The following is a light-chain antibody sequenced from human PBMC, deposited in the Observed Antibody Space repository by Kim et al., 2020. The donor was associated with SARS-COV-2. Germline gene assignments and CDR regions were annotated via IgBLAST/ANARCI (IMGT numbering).Light chain of an antibody. J-gene: IGKJ2*01. CDR1: QSVSSNY. Sequence: PGERATLSCGASQSVSSNYLVWYQQKPGLAPRLLIYDASKRATGIPDRFSGSGSGTDFTLTITRLEPEDFAVYYCQQYGSSPYTFGQGTKVDIK. CDR3: QQYGSSPYT. CDR2: DAS. V-gene: IGKV3D-20*01.